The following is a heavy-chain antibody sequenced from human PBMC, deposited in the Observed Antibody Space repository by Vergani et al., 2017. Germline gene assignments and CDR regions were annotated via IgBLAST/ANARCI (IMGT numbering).Heavy chain of an antibody. CDR3: ARNPYCGGDCYSDAFDI. CDR2: IYYSGST. Sequence: QVQLQESGPGPVKPLETLSLTCTVSGGSISSYYWSWIRQPPGKGLEWIGYIYYSGSTNYNPSLKSRVTISVDTSKNQFSLKLSSVTAADTAVYYCARNPYCGGDCYSDAFDIWGQGTMVTVSS. CDR1: GGSISSYY. V-gene: IGHV4-59*01. D-gene: IGHD2-21*02. J-gene: IGHJ3*02.